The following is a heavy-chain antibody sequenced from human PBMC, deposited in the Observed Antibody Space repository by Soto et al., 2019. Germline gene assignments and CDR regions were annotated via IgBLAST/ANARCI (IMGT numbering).Heavy chain of an antibody. CDR2: INYSGTT. V-gene: IGHV4-59*01. J-gene: IGHJ4*02. D-gene: IGHD3-22*01. Sequence: SETLSLTCTVSGDSIETYYWSWIRQFPGKGLEWIGSINYSGTTKYNPSLQSRLTISADTSKNEFSLRLTSVTAADTAVYYCARTHSLGHWAAWFWGPGTLVTVSS. CDR1: GDSIETYY. CDR3: ARTHSLGHWAAWF.